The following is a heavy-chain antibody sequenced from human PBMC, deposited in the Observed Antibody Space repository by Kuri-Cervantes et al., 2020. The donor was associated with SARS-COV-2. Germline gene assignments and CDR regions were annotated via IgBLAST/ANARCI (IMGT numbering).Heavy chain of an antibody. CDR1: GFTFSSYG. J-gene: IGHJ6*02. D-gene: IGHD6-6*01. Sequence: LSLTCAASGFTFSSYGMHWVRQAPGKGLEWVAVIWYDGSNKYYADSVKGRFTISRDNSKNTLYLQMNSLRAEDTAVYYCARGVAARGGRRDYGMDVWGQGTTVTVSS. CDR3: ARGVAARGGRRDYGMDV. CDR2: IWYDGSNK. V-gene: IGHV3-33*01.